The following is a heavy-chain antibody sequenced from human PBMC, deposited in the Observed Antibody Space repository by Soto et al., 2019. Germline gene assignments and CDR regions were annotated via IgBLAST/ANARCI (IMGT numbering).Heavy chain of an antibody. Sequence: PSETLSLTCSVSGGSMRNCYWNWIRQPPGRGLEWICYVHHSGSTNYNTSLKSRVSMSVDVSRNHFSLTLHSVTAADTAVYFCTSSYRIPSSPHXWGQATLVTVSX. CDR3: TSSYRIPSSPHX. CDR2: VHHSGST. D-gene: IGHD3-16*02. J-gene: IGHJ4*02. CDR1: GGSMRNCY. V-gene: IGHV4-59*01.